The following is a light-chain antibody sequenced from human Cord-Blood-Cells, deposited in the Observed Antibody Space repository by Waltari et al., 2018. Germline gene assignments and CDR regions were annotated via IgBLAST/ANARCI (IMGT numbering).Light chain of an antibody. J-gene: IGKJ3*01. CDR2: AAS. CDR3: EQGDSTPVT. V-gene: IGKV1-39*01. Sequence: DIQMTQSPSSLSASVGDRVTITCRASQSISSYLNWYQQKPGKAPKLLIYAASSLQSGGPSRVSGSGSGREYTLARSSLQREDFATDYCEQGDSTPVTCGAGTKVDMK. CDR1: QSISSY.